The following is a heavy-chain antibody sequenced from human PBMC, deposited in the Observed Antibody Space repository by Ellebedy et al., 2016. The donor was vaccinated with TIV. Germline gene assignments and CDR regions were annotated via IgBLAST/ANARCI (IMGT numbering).Heavy chain of an antibody. D-gene: IGHD1-26*01. Sequence: SETLSLTCTVSGGSISSYYWSWIRQPPGKGLEWIGYIYYSGSTNYNPSLKSRVTISVDTSKNQFSLKLSSVTAADTAVYYCARRRSYLFHDYWGQGTLVTVSS. J-gene: IGHJ4*02. CDR2: IYYSGST. V-gene: IGHV4-59*08. CDR1: GGSISSYY. CDR3: ARRRSYLFHDY.